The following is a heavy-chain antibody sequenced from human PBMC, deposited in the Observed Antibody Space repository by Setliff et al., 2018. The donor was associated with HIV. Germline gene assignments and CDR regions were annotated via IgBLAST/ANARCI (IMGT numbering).Heavy chain of an antibody. CDR2: IRWDGRST. V-gene: IGHV3-43*01. D-gene: IGHD1-1*01. J-gene: IGHJ4*02. CDR3: AKSFHGGWNPGDLMDC. Sequence: GESLRLSCAASGFTFDDYTMHWVRQAPGKGLEWVSLIRWDGRSTYYADSMKDRFTISRDNSKNSLYLQMTSLRTEDTALYYCAKSFHGGWNPGDLMDCWGQGTLVTVSS. CDR1: GFTFDDYT.